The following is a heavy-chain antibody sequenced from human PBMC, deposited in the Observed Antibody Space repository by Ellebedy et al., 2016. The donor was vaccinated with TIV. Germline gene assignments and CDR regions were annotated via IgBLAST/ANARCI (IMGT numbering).Heavy chain of an antibody. CDR2: INHSGST. V-gene: IGHV4-34*01. CDR3: ARRGSGWYGYYYYYGMDV. Sequence: GSLRLXCAVYGGSFSGYYWSWIRQPPGKGLEWIGEINHSGSTNYNPSLKSRVTISVDTSKNQFSLKLSSVTAADTAVYYCARRGSGWYGYYYYYGMDVWGQGTTVTVSS. J-gene: IGHJ6*02. CDR1: GGSFSGYY. D-gene: IGHD6-19*01.